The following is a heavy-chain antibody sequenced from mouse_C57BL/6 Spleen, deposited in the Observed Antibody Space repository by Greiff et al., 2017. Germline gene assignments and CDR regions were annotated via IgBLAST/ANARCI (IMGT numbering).Heavy chain of an antibody. J-gene: IGHJ2*01. CDR2: ISDGGSYT. CDR3: ARAPDYQRYYFDY. D-gene: IGHD5-5*01. Sequence: EVKLVESGGGLVKPGGSLKLSCAASGFTFSSYAMSWVRQTPEKRLEWVATISDGGSYTYYPDNVKGRFTISRDNAKNNLYLQMSHLKSEDTAMYYCARAPDYQRYYFDYWGQGTTLTVSS. V-gene: IGHV5-4*03. CDR1: GFTFSSYA.